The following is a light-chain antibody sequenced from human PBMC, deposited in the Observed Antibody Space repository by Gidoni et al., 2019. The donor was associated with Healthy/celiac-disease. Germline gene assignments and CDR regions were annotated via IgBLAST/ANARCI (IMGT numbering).Light chain of an antibody. CDR2: AAS. J-gene: IGKJ3*01. Sequence: DIQFTQSPSFLSASVGDRVTITGRASQGISRYSAWYQQKPGKAPKLLIYAASTLQSGVPSRFSGSGSGTEFARTISSLQPEDYETYDYQQLNSYPRRFTFGPGTKVDIK. CDR3: QQLNSYPRRFT. CDR1: QGISRY. V-gene: IGKV1-9*01.